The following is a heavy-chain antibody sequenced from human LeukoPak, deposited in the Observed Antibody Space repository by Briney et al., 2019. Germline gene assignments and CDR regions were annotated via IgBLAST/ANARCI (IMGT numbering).Heavy chain of an antibody. CDR1: GYTFTSYY. Sequence: ASVKVSCTASGYTFTSYYIHWVRQAPGQGLEWMGIINPAGGSTTYAQKFQGSRLTLTRDTSTSTVYMELSSLRSEGTAVYYCARGRGVHDSHTYDYFDYWDQGSLVTVSS. V-gene: IGHV1-46*01. J-gene: IGHJ4*02. CDR2: INPAGGST. CDR3: ARGRGVHDSHTYDYFDY. D-gene: IGHD3-22*01.